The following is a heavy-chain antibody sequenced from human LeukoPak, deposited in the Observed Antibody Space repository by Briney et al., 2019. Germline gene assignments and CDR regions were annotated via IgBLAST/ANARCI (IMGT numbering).Heavy chain of an antibody. CDR1: GGSINGYY. CDR3: ARDGGSGSFT. Sequence: SETLSLTCTVSGGSINGYYWSWIRQPAGKGLEWIGRIPSSGTTNYNPSLKSRITVSVNTSKNQFSLRLNSVTAADTAVYYCARDGGSGSFTWGQGTLVTVSS. V-gene: IGHV4-4*07. D-gene: IGHD3-10*01. CDR2: IPSSGTT. J-gene: IGHJ4*02.